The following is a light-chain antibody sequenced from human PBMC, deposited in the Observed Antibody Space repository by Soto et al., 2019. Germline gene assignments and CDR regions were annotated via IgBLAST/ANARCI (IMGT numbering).Light chain of an antibody. Sequence: EIVLTQSPGTLSLSPGERATLSCRASQSINSRYLAWYQQKPGQAPRLLIYGASSRATGIPDRFSGSGSGTDFTLTISRLEPEDFAVYYYQHFGSSPGFTFGPGTKVDIK. CDR2: GAS. J-gene: IGKJ3*01. CDR1: QSINSRY. CDR3: QHFGSSPGFT. V-gene: IGKV3-20*01.